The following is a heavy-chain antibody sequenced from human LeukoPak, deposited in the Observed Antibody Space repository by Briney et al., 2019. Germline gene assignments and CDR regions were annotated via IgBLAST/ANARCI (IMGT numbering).Heavy chain of an antibody. Sequence: SQTLSLTCAVSGGSISSGGYSWSWIRQPPGKGLEWIGYIYHSGSTYYNPSLQSRVTISVDRSKNQFSLKLSSVTAADTAVYYCARGGGYSSSWKYYFDYWGQGTLVTVSS. CDR2: IYHSGST. CDR1: GGSISSGGYS. V-gene: IGHV4-30-2*01. CDR3: ARGGGYSSSWKYYFDY. D-gene: IGHD6-13*01. J-gene: IGHJ4*02.